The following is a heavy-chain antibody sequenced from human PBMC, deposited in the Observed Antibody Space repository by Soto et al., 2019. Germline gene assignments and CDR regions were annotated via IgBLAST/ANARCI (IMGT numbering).Heavy chain of an antibody. J-gene: IGHJ6*03. Sequence: ASVKVSCKASGYTFTSYDINWVRQATGQGLEWMGWMNPNSGNTGYAQKFQGRVTMTRNTSISTAYMELSSLRSEDTAVYYCAREYSSSSGGYYYYYMDVRGKGTTVTVSS. V-gene: IGHV1-8*01. CDR1: GYTFTSYD. CDR2: MNPNSGNT. CDR3: AREYSSSSGGYYYYYMDV. D-gene: IGHD6-6*01.